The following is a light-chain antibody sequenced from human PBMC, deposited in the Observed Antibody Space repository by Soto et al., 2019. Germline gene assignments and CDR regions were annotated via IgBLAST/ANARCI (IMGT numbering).Light chain of an antibody. CDR3: SSYAGSNNFVV. CDR2: EVS. V-gene: IGLV2-8*01. CDR1: SSDVGAYNY. Sequence: QSVLTQPPSASGSPGQSVTISCTGTSSDVGAYNYVSWYQQYPGKAPKLMIYEVSKRPSGVPDRFSGSKSGNTASLTVSGLHADDEADYYCSSYAGSNNFVVFGGWTKLTVL. J-gene: IGLJ2*01.